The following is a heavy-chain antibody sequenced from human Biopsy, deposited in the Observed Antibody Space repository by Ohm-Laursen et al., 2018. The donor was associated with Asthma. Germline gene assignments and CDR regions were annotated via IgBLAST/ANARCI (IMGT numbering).Heavy chain of an antibody. CDR2: ISYTGSA. V-gene: IGHV4-39*01. J-gene: IGHJ4*02. Sequence: GTLSLTCTVSGGSMSSSSYYWGWIRQPPGKGLEWMGSISYTGSAYHNPSLKSRVTMSVATSKNHFSLKRSSVTAADTAVYYCARHWDWGSFFDYWGQGTPVTVSS. CDR1: GGSMSSSSYY. CDR3: ARHWDWGSFFDY. D-gene: IGHD7-27*01.